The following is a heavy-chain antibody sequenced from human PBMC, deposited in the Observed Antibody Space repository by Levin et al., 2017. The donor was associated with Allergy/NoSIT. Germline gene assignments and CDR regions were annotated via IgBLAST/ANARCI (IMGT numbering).Heavy chain of an antibody. V-gene: IGHV3-11*01. CDR3: ARYYYDSSGYLRHYYYGMDV. J-gene: IGHJ6*02. CDR2: ISSSGSTI. Sequence: LSLTCAASGFTFSDYYMSWIRQAPGKGLEWVSYISSSGSTIYYADSVKGRFTISRDNAKNSLYLQMNSLRAEDTAVYYCARYYYDSSGYLRHYYYGMDVWGQGTTVTVSS. CDR1: GFTFSDYY. D-gene: IGHD3-22*01.